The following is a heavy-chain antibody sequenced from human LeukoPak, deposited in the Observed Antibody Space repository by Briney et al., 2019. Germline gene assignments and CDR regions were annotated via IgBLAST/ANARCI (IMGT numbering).Heavy chain of an antibody. CDR1: GFTFSSYW. CDR3: ARDPILGYCSSTSCSHNWFDP. D-gene: IGHD2-2*01. Sequence: GGSLRLSCAASGFTFSSYWMHWVRQAPGKGLVWVSRINSDASSTSYADSVKGRFTISRDNAKNTLYLQVNSLRAEDTAVYYCARDPILGYCSSTSCSHNWFDPWGQGTLVTVSS. J-gene: IGHJ5*02. V-gene: IGHV3-74*01. CDR2: INSDASST.